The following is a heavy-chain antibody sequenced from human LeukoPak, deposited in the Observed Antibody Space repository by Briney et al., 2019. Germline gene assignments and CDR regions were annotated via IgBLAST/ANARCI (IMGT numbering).Heavy chain of an antibody. V-gene: IGHV3-21*01. CDR2: ISSSSSYI. CDR3: ARDLGGYGDYGTNFDY. Sequence: PGGSLRLSCAASGFTFSSYSMNWVRQAPGKGLEWVSAISSSSSYIYYADSVKGRFTISRDNSKKSLYLQMSSLRAEDTAVYYCARDLGGYGDYGTNFDYWGQGTLVTVSS. CDR1: GFTFSSYS. D-gene: IGHD4-17*01. J-gene: IGHJ4*02.